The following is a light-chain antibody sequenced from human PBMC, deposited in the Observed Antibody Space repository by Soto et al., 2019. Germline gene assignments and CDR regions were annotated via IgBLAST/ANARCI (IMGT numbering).Light chain of an antibody. J-gene: IGLJ1*01. V-gene: IGLV2-14*01. CDR1: SSDVGAYNC. CDR2: EVS. Sequence: QSALTQPASVSGSPGQSITISCTGTSSDVGAYNCVSWYQQHPGKAPRLIIYEVSNRPSGVSNRFSASKSGNTASLSISGLRTEDEADYYCSSCTSSGGVFGTGTRSPS. CDR3: SSCTSSGGV.